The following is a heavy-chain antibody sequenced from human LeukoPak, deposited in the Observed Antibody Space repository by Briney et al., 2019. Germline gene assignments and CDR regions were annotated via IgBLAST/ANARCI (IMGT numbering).Heavy chain of an antibody. V-gene: IGHV3-23*01. Sequence: GGSLRLSCAASGFTFSSCAMNWVRQAPGKGLEWVSGISGSGGITHYADSVRGRFTISRDNSKNTLYLQMNSLRAEDTAVYYCAKAGSYYRGLDQYYFDYWGQGTLVTVSS. J-gene: IGHJ4*02. D-gene: IGHD1-26*01. CDR1: GFTFSSCA. CDR2: ISGSGGIT. CDR3: AKAGSYYRGLDQYYFDY.